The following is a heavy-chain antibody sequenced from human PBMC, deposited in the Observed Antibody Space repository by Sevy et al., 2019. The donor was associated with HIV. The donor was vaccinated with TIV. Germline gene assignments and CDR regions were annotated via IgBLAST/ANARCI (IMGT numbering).Heavy chain of an antibody. CDR2: IYSGGST. J-gene: IGHJ4*02. CDR1: GFTVSSNY. V-gene: IGHV3-53*01. CDR3: ARDSGGYQGVFDY. D-gene: IGHD3-10*01. Sequence: GGSLRLSCAASGFTVSSNYMSWVRQAPGKGLEWVSVIYSGGSTYYADCVKGRFTISRDNSKNTLYLQMNSLRAEDTAVYYCARDSGGYQGVFDYWGQGTLVTVSS.